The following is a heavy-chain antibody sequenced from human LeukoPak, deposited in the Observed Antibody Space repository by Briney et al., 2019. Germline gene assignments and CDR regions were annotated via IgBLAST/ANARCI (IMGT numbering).Heavy chain of an antibody. Sequence: SQTLSLTCAISGDSVSRKAVASNWIRQSPSSGLEWLGRAYYGSNDYAVSVKGRITINADTSKNQFSLQLNSVTPEDTSVYYCARGSNSAFDIWGLGTTDTVSS. CDR1: GDSVSRKAVA. V-gene: IGHV6-1*01. CDR3: ARGSNSAFDI. CDR2: AYYGSN. J-gene: IGHJ3*02. D-gene: IGHD2-8*01.